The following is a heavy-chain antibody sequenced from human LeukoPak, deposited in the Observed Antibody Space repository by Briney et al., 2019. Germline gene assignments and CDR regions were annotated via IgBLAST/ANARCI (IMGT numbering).Heavy chain of an antibody. D-gene: IGHD3-22*01. J-gene: IGHJ4*02. CDR1: GFTFSSYG. Sequence: GGSLRLSCAASGFTFSSYGMHWVRRAPGKGLEWVAVISYDGSNKYYADSVKGRFTISRDNSKNTLYLQMNSLRAEDTAVYYCARVRDYYDSSGYPFYWGQGTLVTVSS. V-gene: IGHV3-30*19. CDR3: ARVRDYYDSSGYPFY. CDR2: ISYDGSNK.